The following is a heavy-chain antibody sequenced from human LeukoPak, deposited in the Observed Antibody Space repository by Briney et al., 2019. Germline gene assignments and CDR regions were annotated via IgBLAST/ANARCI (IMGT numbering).Heavy chain of an antibody. D-gene: IGHD3-22*01. Sequence: GGSLRLSCAASGFTFSSYWMHWVCQAPGKGLVWVSRLNTDGSSTDYADSVKGRFTISRDNAKNTLYLQMNSLRAEDTAVYYCARWDRSGYYSFDYWGQGTLVTVSS. CDR2: LNTDGSST. V-gene: IGHV3-74*01. CDR3: ARWDRSGYYSFDY. CDR1: GFTFSSYW. J-gene: IGHJ4*02.